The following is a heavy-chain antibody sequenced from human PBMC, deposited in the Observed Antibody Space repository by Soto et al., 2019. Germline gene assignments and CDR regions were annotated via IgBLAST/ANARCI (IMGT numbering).Heavy chain of an antibody. J-gene: IGHJ4*02. CDR2: ISNYNGIT. V-gene: IGHV1-18*01. D-gene: IGHD3-10*01. Sequence: VELGQSGAEVKKPGASVKVSCKASGYIFTSYGISWVRQAPGEGLEWMGWISNYNGITNYAQKVQGRVTLTTDRSTSTAYMELRSLRSDDTAVYYCAESMGGSGTYVSWGQGTLVTVSS. CDR3: AESMGGSGTYVS. CDR1: GYIFTSYG.